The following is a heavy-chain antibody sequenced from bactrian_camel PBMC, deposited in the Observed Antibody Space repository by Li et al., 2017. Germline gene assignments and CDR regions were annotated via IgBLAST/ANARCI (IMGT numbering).Heavy chain of an antibody. V-gene: IGHV3S7*01. Sequence: HVQLVESGGGLVQPGGSLRLSCAASEFTFSSTDMSWVRQAPGKGPEWVSGIYSDGSGTFYADSVKGRFTISRDNAKNTLYLQMNSLKSEDTALYYCATGIPLDYWGQGTQVTVS. CDR3: ATGIPLDY. D-gene: IGHD1*01. J-gene: IGHJ4*01. CDR1: EFTFSSTD. CDR2: IYSDGSGT.